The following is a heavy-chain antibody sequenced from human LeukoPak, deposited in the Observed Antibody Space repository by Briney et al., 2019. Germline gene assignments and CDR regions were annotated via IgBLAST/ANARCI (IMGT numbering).Heavy chain of an antibody. D-gene: IGHD2-2*02. V-gene: IGHV3-30*02. CDR1: GFTFSSYG. Sequence: PVGSLRLSCAASGFTFSSYGMHWVRQAPGKGLEWVAFIRYDGSNKYYADSVKGRFTISRDNSKNTLYLQMNSLRAEDTAVYYCAKDNIVVVPAAITGLDYWGQGTLVTVSS. CDR2: IRYDGSNK. J-gene: IGHJ4*02. CDR3: AKDNIVVVPAAITGLDY.